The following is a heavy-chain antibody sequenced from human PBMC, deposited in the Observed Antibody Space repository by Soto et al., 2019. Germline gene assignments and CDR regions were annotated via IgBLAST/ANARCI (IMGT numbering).Heavy chain of an antibody. CDR3: AKDQYQLIRRCYGLDV. CDR2: ISYDGSNK. CDR1: AFTFSNYV. J-gene: IGHJ6*02. D-gene: IGHD2-2*01. Sequence: GGSLRLSCAASAFTFSNYVMHWVRQAPGKGLEWVAVISYDGSNKYYADSVRGRFTNSRDNSKNTLFLQMNSLRPEDTAVYYCAKDQYQLIRRCYGLDVWGQGTTVTVSS. V-gene: IGHV3-30*18.